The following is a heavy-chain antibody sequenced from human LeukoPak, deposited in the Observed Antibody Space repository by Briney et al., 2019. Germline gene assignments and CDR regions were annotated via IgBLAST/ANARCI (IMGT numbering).Heavy chain of an antibody. CDR2: IYYTGST. CDR3: ARCANGYDSSGYYYYYYYMDV. D-gene: IGHD3-22*01. J-gene: IGHJ6*03. CDR1: GGSITSYY. V-gene: IGHV4-59*12. Sequence: ASETLSLTCTFSGGSITSYYWSWIRQPPGKGLEWIGYIYYTGSTNCNPSLKSRVTISVDKSKNQFSLKLSSVTAADTAVYYCARCANGYDSSGYYYYYYYMDVWGKGTTVTVSS.